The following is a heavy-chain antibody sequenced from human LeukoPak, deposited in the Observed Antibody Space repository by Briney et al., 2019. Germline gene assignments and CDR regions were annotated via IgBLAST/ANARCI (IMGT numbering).Heavy chain of an antibody. D-gene: IGHD4/OR15-4a*01. CDR1: GGSISSYY. CDR3: AREYGGDAFDI. J-gene: IGHJ3*02. Sequence: SETLSLTCTVSGGSISSYYWSWIRQPPGKGLEWIGYIYYSGSTNYNPSLKSRVTISVDTPKNQFSLKLSSVTAADTAVYYCAREYGGDAFDIWGQGTMVTVSS. V-gene: IGHV4-59*01. CDR2: IYYSGST.